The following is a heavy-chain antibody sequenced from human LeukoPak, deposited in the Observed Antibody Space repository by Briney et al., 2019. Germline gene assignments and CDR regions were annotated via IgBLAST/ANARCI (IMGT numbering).Heavy chain of an antibody. D-gene: IGHD1-1*01. V-gene: IGHV3-30*04. J-gene: IGHJ4*02. CDR3: AKELYSWGPFDY. Sequence: GGSLRLSCAASGFTFSSYAMHWVRQAPGKGLEWVAVISYDGSNKYYADSVKGRFTISRDNSKNTLYLQMNSLRAEDTAVYYCAKELYSWGPFDYWGLGTLVTVSS. CDR2: ISYDGSNK. CDR1: GFTFSSYA.